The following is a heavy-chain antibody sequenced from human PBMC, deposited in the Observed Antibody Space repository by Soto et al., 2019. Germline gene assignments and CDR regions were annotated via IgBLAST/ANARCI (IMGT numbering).Heavy chain of an antibody. CDR2: IYSGGST. D-gene: IGHD1-26*01. J-gene: IGHJ3*02. CDR1: GFTVSSIY. Sequence: GGSLRLSCAAFGFTVSSIYMIWVRQVPGKGLEWVSLIYSGGSTYYADSVKGRFTISRDHSKNTLYLQMNSLRVEDTAVYYCAKGDWDLYAFDIWGQGTMVTVSS. V-gene: IGHV3-66*01. CDR3: AKGDWDLYAFDI.